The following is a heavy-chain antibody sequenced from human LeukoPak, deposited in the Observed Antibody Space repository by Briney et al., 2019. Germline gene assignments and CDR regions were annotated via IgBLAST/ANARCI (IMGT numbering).Heavy chain of an antibody. J-gene: IGHJ4*02. CDR3: ASPDPNFDWIKALDY. Sequence: GGSLRLSCAASGFTFRSYAMSWVRQAPGKGLEWVSAISDSGGSTYYADSVKGRFTISRDDSKNTLCVQMNSLRAEDTAVYYCASPDPNFDWIKALDYWGQGTLVTVSS. D-gene: IGHD3-9*01. V-gene: IGHV3-23*01. CDR1: GFTFRSYA. CDR2: ISDSGGST.